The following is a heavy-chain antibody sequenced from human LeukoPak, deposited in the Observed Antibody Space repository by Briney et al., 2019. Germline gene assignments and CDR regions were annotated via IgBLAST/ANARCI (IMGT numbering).Heavy chain of an antibody. D-gene: IGHD5-24*01. Sequence: PGGSLRLSCAASGFTFSSYWMSWVRQAPGKGLEWVANIKQDGSEKYYVDSVEGRFTISRDNAKNSLYLQMNSLRAEDTAVYYCARPRGARMATFPFDYWGQGTLVTVSS. CDR3: ARPRGARMATFPFDY. V-gene: IGHV3-7*01. CDR2: IKQDGSEK. J-gene: IGHJ4*02. CDR1: GFTFSSYW.